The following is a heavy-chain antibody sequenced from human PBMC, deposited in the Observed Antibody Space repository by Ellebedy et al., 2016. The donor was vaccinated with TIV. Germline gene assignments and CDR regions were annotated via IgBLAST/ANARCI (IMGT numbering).Heavy chain of an antibody. J-gene: IGHJ6*02. CDR3: AKERFEVPGGDYYYGMDV. V-gene: IGHV1-69*06. CDR2: IIPMFGTA. CDR1: GGTFTRYA. Sequence: ASVKVSCKASGGTFTRYAISWVRQAPGQGLEWMGGIIPMFGTANYAQKFQGRVTITADTSTSTAYMESTSLRSEDTAVFYCAKERFEVPGGDYYYGMDVWGQGTTVTVSS. D-gene: IGHD3-16*01.